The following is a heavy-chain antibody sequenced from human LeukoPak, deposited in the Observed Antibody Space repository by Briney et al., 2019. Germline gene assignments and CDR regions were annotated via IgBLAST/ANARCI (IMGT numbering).Heavy chain of an antibody. CDR2: IYTSGST. CDR3: ARDLLAQSSGWTARSAFDI. D-gene: IGHD6-19*01. Sequence: SETLSLTCTVSGGSISGYYWSWIRQPAGKGLEWIGRIYTSGSTNYNPSLKSRVTMSVDTSKNQFSLKLSSVTAADTAVYYCARDLLAQSSGWTARSAFDIWGQGTMVTVSS. V-gene: IGHV4-4*07. CDR1: GGSISGYY. J-gene: IGHJ3*02.